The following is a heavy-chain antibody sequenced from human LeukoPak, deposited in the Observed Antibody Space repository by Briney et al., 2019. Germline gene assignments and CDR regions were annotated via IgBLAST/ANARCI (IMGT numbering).Heavy chain of an antibody. CDR1: GFTFSSYW. CDR2: IKQDGSEK. J-gene: IGHJ4*02. CDR3: ARVYYDSSGDCLDY. D-gene: IGHD3-22*01. V-gene: IGHV3-7*04. Sequence: GGSLRLFCAASGFTFSSYWMSWVRQAPGKGLEWVANIKQDGSEKYYVDSVKGRFTISRVNAKNSLYLQMNSLRAEDTAVYYCARVYYDSSGDCLDYWGQGALVTVSS.